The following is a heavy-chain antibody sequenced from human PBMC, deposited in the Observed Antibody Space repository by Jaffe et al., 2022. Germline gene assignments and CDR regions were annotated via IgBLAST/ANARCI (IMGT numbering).Heavy chain of an antibody. CDR2: INHSGST. CDR1: GGSFSGYY. V-gene: IGHV4-34*01. Sequence: QVQLQQWGAGLLKPSETLSLTCAVYGGSFSGYYWSWIRQPPGKGLEWIGEINHSGSTNYNPSLKSRVTISVDTSKNQFSLKLSSVTAADTAVYYCARLLSVYSSGWPLDYWGQGTLVTVSS. CDR3: ARLLSVYSSGWPLDY. D-gene: IGHD6-19*01. J-gene: IGHJ4*02.